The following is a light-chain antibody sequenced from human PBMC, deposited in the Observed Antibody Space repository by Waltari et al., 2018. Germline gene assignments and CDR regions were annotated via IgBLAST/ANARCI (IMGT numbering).Light chain of an antibody. CDR2: DVS. V-gene: IGLV2-11*01. CDR3: CSYAGSYTP. CDR1: SSDVGGSNY. Sequence: QSALTQPRSVSGSPGQSVTISCTGTSSDVGGSNYVSWYQQHPGKAPKLMIYDVSKRPSGVPDRFSGSKSGNTASLTISGLQAEDEADYYCCSYAGSYTPLGGGTKLTVL. J-gene: IGLJ2*01.